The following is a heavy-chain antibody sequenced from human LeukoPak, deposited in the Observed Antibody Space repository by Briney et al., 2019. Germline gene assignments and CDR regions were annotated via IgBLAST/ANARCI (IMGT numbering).Heavy chain of an antibody. CDR3: ARGWYGDYGHDAFDI. CDR2: IKQDGSEK. V-gene: IGHV3-7*03. CDR1: GFTFSSCW. Sequence: PGGSLRLSCAASGFTFSSCWMSWVRQAPGKGLAWVANIKQDGSEKYYVDSVKGRFTISRDNAKNSLYLQMNSLRAEDTAVYYCARGWYGDYGHDAFDIWGQGTMVTVSS. D-gene: IGHD4-17*01. J-gene: IGHJ3*02.